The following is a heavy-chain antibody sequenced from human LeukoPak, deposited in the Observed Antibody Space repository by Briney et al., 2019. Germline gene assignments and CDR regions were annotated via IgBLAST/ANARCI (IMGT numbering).Heavy chain of an antibody. D-gene: IGHD3-22*01. CDR1: GYSISSGYY. CDR2: IYHSGST. V-gene: IGHV4-38-2*01. J-gene: IGHJ4*02. CDR3: ALIGVITTIDY. Sequence: SETLSLTCAVSGYSISSGYYWGWIRQPPGKGLEWIGSIYHSGSTYYNPSLKSRVTISVDTSKNQFSLKLSSVTAADTAVYYCALIGVITTIDYWGQGTLVTVPS.